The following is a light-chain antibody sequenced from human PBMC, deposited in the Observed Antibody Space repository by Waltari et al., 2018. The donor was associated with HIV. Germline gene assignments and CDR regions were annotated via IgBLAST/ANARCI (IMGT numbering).Light chain of an antibody. CDR3: QSYDSGLSATV. CDR2: SND. V-gene: IGLV1-40*01. Sequence: QSVLTQPPSVSGAPGQRVAIPCTGSSSNIAAGYDVTWYQVLPGTVPKLLIFSNDTRPSGVPDRFSASKSPTSASLAITGLQPEDEADYYCQSYDSGLSATVFGGGTRLTVL. CDR1: SSNIAAGYD. J-gene: IGLJ3*02.